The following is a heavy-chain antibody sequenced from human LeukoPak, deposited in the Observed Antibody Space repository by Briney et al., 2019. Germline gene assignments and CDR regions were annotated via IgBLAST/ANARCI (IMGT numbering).Heavy chain of an antibody. D-gene: IGHD3/OR15-3a*01. V-gene: IGHV1-8*01. CDR2: MNPNSGNT. CDR1: GYTFTSYD. CDR3: ARALGPAHGGWFDP. Sequence: VASVKVSCKASGYTFTSYDINWVRQATGQGLEWMGWMNPNSGNTGYAQKFQGRVTMTRNTSISTAYMELSSLRSEDTAVYYCARALGPAHGGWFDPWGQGTLVTVSS. J-gene: IGHJ5*02.